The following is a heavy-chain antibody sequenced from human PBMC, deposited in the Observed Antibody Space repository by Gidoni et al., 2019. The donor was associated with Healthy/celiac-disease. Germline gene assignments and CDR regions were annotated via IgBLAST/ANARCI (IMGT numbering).Heavy chain of an antibody. Sequence: EVPLVESGGGWVQPGGSMRLSCAASGFTFSSNSMNWVRQATGKWLELFSYIISSSSTIYYADSVKGRFTISRDNAKNSLYLQMNSLRDEDTAVYYCARTRNDEWDYYYYYYMDVWGKGTTVTVSS. CDR2: IISSSSTI. D-gene: IGHD1-1*01. CDR3: ARTRNDEWDYYYYYYMDV. CDR1: GFTFSSNS. J-gene: IGHJ6*03. V-gene: IGHV3-48*02.